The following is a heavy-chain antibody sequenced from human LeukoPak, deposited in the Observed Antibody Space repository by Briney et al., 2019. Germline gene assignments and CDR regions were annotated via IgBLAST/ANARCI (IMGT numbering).Heavy chain of an antibody. J-gene: IGHJ5*02. D-gene: IGHD3-10*01. CDR1: GYTFTSYG. Sequence: ASVKVSCKASGYTFTSYGISWVRQAPGQGLEWMGWISAYNGNTNYAQKLQGRVTMTTDTSTSTAYMELGSLRSDDTAVYYCARDRKITMVRGVISNWFDPWGQGTLVTVSS. CDR3: ARDRKITMVRGVISNWFDP. CDR2: ISAYNGNT. V-gene: IGHV1-18*01.